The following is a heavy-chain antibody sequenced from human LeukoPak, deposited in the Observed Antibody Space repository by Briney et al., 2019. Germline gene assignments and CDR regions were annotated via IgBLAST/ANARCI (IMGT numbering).Heavy chain of an antibody. CDR2: ISYDGSNK. Sequence: GGSLRLSCAASGFTFSSYGMHWVRQAPGKGLEWVAVISYDGSNKYYADSVKGRFTISRDNSKNTLYLQMNSLRAEDTAVYYCARDGDMNTSWMGYYFDYWGQGTLVTVSS. V-gene: IGHV3-30*03. CDR1: GFTFSSYG. J-gene: IGHJ4*02. CDR3: ARDGDMNTSWMGYYFDY. D-gene: IGHD2-2*01.